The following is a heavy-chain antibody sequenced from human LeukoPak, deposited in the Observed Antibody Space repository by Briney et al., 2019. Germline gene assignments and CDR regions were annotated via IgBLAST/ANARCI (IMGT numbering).Heavy chain of an antibody. J-gene: IGHJ4*02. D-gene: IGHD6-13*01. Sequence: GGSLRLSCAASRFTFDHYAMHGARQAPEKGVGWVSIISGNSATIVYADSVKGRFTSSRDNAKKSLYLQMMRLRAEDMAMYYCGKDRAAAGTGVIDSWGQGTLVTVSS. CDR3: GKDRAAAGTGVIDS. V-gene: IGHV3-9*03. CDR1: RFTFDHYA. CDR2: ISGNSATI.